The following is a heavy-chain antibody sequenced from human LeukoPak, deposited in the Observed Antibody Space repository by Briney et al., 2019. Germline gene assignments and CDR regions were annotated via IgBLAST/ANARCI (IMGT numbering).Heavy chain of an antibody. J-gene: IGHJ5*01. Sequence: SETLSLTCAVSDYSISSGYYWGWIRQPPGKGLEWIGSIYHSGNTYYNPSLKSRVTISVDTSTNQFSLELSSVTAADTALYYCARVSYDYVWGSFASWGQGTLVTVFS. CDR1: DYSISSGYY. CDR3: ARVSYDYVWGSFAS. D-gene: IGHD3-16*01. V-gene: IGHV4-38-2*01. CDR2: IYHSGNT.